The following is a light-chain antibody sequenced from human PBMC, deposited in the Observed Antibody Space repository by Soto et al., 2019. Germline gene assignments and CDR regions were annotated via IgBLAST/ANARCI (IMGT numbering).Light chain of an antibody. J-gene: IGKJ5*01. CDR2: GAS. Sequence: VLTQSPATLSVSPGERATLFCRASHAISSHLAWYQQKPGQPPRLLIYGASSRATGVPARFSGSGSGTEFTLTISSLQSEDFGVYYCQQYNNWPPITFGQGTRLEIK. CDR1: HAISSH. CDR3: QQYNNWPPIT. V-gene: IGKV3-15*01.